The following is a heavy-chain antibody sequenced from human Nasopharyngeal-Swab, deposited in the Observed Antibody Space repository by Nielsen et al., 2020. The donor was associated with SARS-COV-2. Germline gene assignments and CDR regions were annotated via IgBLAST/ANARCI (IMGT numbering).Heavy chain of an antibody. J-gene: IGHJ6*02. CDR2: IYYSGST. CDR1: GFTFSGYA. V-gene: IGHV4-38-2*01. Sequence: ESLKISCAASGFTFSGYAMSWIRQPPGKGLEWIGSIYYSGSTYYNPSLKSRVTISVDTSKNQFSLKLSSVTAADTAVYYCAKGAFGPYNYYGMDVWGQGTTVTVSS. D-gene: IGHD3-10*01. CDR3: AKGAFGPYNYYGMDV.